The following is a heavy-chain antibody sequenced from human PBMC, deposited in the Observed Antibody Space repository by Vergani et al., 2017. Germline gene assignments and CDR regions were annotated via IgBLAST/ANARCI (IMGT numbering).Heavy chain of an antibody. CDR1: EYSFGNYW. CDR2: IYPADSDT. J-gene: IGHJ4*02. V-gene: IGHV5-51*01. CDR3: ARHSTCTDS. Sequence: EVELVQSGPEMRKPGESLKISCKGSEYSFGNYWIGWVRQMPGKGLEWMGIIYPADSDTRYSPSFQGQVTISADNSISTAFLQWDSLKASDTALYYCARHSTCTDSWGQGTLVTVSS.